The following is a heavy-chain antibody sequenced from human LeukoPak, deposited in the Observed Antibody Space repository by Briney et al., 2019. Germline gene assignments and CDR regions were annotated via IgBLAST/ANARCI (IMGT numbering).Heavy chain of an antibody. V-gene: IGHV4-59*01. J-gene: IGHJ4*02. CDR1: GGSMSSFY. Sequence: SETLSLTCTVSGGSMSSFYWSWIRQPPGKGLEWVGYILYSGSHYNPSLKSRVTISVDTSKNQFSLQLTSVTAADTAVYYCARDEGIADPHQPAVWGQGTLVTVSS. D-gene: IGHD6-13*01. CDR2: ILYSGS. CDR3: ARDEGIADPHQPAV.